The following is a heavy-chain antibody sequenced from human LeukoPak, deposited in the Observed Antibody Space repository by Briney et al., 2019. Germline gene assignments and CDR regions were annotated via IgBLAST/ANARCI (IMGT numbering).Heavy chain of an antibody. CDR1: GGSISSSSYY. D-gene: IGHD5-18*01. CDR3: ARSPTLTWIQLWLTYYFDY. V-gene: IGHV4-39*07. Sequence: PSETLSLTCTVSGGSISSSSYYWGWIRQPPGKGLEWIGSIYYSGSTYYNPSLKSRVTISVDTSKNQFSLKLSSVTAADTAVYYCARSPTLTWIQLWLTYYFDYWGQGTLVTVSS. J-gene: IGHJ4*02. CDR2: IYYSGST.